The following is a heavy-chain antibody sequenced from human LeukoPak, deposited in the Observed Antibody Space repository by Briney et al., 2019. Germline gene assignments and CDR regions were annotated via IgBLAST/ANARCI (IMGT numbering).Heavy chain of an antibody. CDR2: INPRGGST. D-gene: IGHD2-21*02. CDR3: ARRDCVGDCYSNWFDP. CDR1: GYTFTNYF. Sequence: GASVKVSCKASGYTFTNYFMHWVRQAPGQGLEWMGIINPRGGSTGYAQKFQGRITMTTDMSTRTVYMELSSLESEDTAMYYCARRDCVGDCYSNWFDPWGQGTLVTVSS. V-gene: IGHV1-46*01. J-gene: IGHJ5*02.